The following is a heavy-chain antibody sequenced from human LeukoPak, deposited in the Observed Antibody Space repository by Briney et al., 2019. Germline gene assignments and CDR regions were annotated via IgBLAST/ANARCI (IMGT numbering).Heavy chain of an antibody. Sequence: PSEALSLTCTVSAASISGFYWSWIRQPPGKGLEWIGYIYYSGSTHYNPSLKSRVTISLDTSKNQFSLKLSSVTAADTAVYYCARGHSRYSYPGYWGQGTLVTVSS. CDR2: IYYSGST. J-gene: IGHJ4*02. V-gene: IGHV4-59*01. CDR1: AASISGFY. D-gene: IGHD5-18*01. CDR3: ARGHSRYSYPGY.